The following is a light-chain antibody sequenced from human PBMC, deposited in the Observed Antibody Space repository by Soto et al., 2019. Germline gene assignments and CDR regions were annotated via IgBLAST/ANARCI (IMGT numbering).Light chain of an antibody. CDR2: GAS. J-gene: IGKJ1*01. V-gene: IGKV3-20*01. CDR1: QSVSSY. Sequence: EIVLTQSPATLSLSPGERATLSCMASQSVSSYLAWYQQKPGQAPRLLIYGASSRASGIADRFSGSGSWTALTLPISRLEPEDFAVNYCQQYGSTWTFGQGTKVDI. CDR3: QQYGSTWT.